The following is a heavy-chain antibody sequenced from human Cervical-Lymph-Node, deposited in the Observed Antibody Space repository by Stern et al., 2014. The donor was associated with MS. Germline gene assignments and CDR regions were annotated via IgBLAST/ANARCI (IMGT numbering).Heavy chain of an antibody. CDR1: GFTFSDHY. CDR2: IRSPGNTT. CDR3: VREGIASAGYYYYYGMDV. V-gene: IGHV3-11*01. Sequence: VQLVESGGGLVKPGGSLRLSCTASGFTFSDHYMSWVRQAPGKGLEWLSYIRSPGNTTYYSDSVKGRFTISRDNAKNSLYLQMNSLRVDDTAVYYCVREGIASAGYYYYYGMDVWGLGTTVIVSS. J-gene: IGHJ6*02. D-gene: IGHD6-25*01.